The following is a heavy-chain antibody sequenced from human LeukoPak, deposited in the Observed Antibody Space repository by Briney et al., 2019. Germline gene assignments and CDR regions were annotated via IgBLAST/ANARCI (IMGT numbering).Heavy chain of an antibody. J-gene: IGHJ6*02. CDR3: ARRVGYSYGHYYYYGMDV. CDR1: GYSFTSYW. V-gene: IGHV5-51*01. CDR2: IYPGESDT. Sequence: GEPLKISCKGSGYSFTSYWIGGVRQMPGKGLGWMGIIYPGESDTRYSPSFQGQVTTSADKSISTAYLQWSSLKASDTAMYYCARRVGYSYGHYYYYGMDVWGQGTTVTVSS. D-gene: IGHD5-18*01.